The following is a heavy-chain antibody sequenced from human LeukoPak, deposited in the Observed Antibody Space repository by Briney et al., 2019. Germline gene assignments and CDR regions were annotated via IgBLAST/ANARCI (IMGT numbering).Heavy chain of an antibody. CDR1: GGSISSGEYY. D-gene: IGHD6-13*01. Sequence: SETLSLTCTASGGSISSGEYYWSWIRHHPGKGLEWIGYIYYSGSTYYNPSLKRRVTISVDTSKNQFSLKLSSVTAADTAVYYCARDRIAGRWFDPWGQGTLVTVSS. CDR3: ARDRIAGRWFDP. J-gene: IGHJ5*02. V-gene: IGHV4-31*03. CDR2: IYYSGST.